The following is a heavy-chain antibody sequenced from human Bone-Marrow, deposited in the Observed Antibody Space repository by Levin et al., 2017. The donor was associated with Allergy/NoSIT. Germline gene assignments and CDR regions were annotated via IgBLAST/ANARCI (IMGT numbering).Heavy chain of an antibody. D-gene: IGHD6-19*01. Sequence: GGSLRLSCAASGFTFSSYSMNWVRQAPGKGLEWVSYISSSSSTIYYADSVKGRFTISRDNAKNSLYLQMNSLRAEDTAVYYCATYSSGWYRGAFDIWGQGTMVTVSS. CDR3: ATYSSGWYRGAFDI. CDR1: GFTFSSYS. CDR2: ISSSSSTI. J-gene: IGHJ3*02. V-gene: IGHV3-48*01.